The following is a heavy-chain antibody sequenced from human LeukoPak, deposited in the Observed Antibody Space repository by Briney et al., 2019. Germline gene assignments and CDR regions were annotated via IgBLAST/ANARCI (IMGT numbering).Heavy chain of an antibody. CDR2: MHYSGGT. J-gene: IGHJ3*02. Sequence: SETLSLTCTVSADSISGRYWSWIRQPPGKGLEWIGYMHYSGGTNYDPSLKSRVTISVDTSKNELSLKLRSVSSADTAVYYCARGGCSNGVCYSGVFDIWGQGTMVTVSS. CDR3: ARGGCSNGVCYSGVFDI. D-gene: IGHD2-8*01. CDR1: ADSISGRY. V-gene: IGHV4-59*11.